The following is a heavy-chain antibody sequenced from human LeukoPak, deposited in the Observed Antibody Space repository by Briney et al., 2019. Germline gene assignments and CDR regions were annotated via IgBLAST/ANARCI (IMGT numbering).Heavy chain of an antibody. D-gene: IGHD6-13*01. V-gene: IGHV4-61*08. Sequence: SETLSLTCAVSGGSISSGGYSWSWIRQPPGKGLEWIGYMYYRGNTNCDPSLKSRVTISIDTPNNQFSLKLSSVTAADTAVYYCATGVHGIAAAGDYYFDYWGQGTLVTVSS. CDR2: MYYRGNT. CDR1: GGSISSGGYS. J-gene: IGHJ4*02. CDR3: ATGVHGIAAAGDYYFDY.